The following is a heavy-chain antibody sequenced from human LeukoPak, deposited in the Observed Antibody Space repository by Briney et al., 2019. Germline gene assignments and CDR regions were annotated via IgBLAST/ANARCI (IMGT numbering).Heavy chain of an antibody. CDR2: IYYSGST. D-gene: IGHD3-22*01. J-gene: IGHJ3*02. Sequence: SETLSLTCTVSGGSISSSSYYWGWIRQPPGKGLEWIGSIYYSGSTYYNASLKSRVTISVDTSKNQFSLKLSSVTAADTAVYYCARHGSDYYDSSVGTFDIWGQGTMVTVSS. CDR3: ARHGSDYYDSSVGTFDI. V-gene: IGHV4-39*01. CDR1: GGSISSSSYY.